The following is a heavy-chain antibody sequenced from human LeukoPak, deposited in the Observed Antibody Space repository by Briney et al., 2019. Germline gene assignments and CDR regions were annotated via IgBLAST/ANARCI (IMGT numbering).Heavy chain of an antibody. J-gene: IGHJ2*01. CDR2: IYTSGST. Sequence: SETLSLICTVSGGSISTYYWSWIRQPPGKGLEWIGYIYTSGSTNYNPSLKSRVTISLDTSKNQFSLKLSSVTAADTAVYYCARHRGHYDTSGYYYPDWYFDLWGRGTLVTVSS. V-gene: IGHV4-4*09. D-gene: IGHD3-22*01. CDR1: GGSISTYY. CDR3: ARHRGHYDTSGYYYPDWYFDL.